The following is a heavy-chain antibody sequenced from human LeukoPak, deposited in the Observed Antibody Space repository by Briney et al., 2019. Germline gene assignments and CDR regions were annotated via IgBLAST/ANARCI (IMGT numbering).Heavy chain of an antibody. CDR3: ARGRRRLYYDSSGYFNFDY. V-gene: IGHV4-34*01. CDR2: INHSGST. J-gene: IGHJ4*02. Sequence: SETLSLTCAVYGGSFSGYYWSWIRQPPGKGLEWIGEINHSGSTNYNPSLKSRVTISVDTSKNQFSLKLSSVTAAATAVYYCARGRRRLYYDSSGYFNFDYWGQGTLVTVSS. D-gene: IGHD3-22*01. CDR1: GGSFSGYY.